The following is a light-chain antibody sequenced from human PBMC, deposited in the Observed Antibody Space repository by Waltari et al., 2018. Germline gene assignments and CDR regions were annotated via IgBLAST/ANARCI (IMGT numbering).Light chain of an antibody. CDR1: QSISKY. CDR2: DAS. V-gene: IGKV3-20*01. Sequence: EIMLTPSPGPLYLSPGERATLSWRASQSISKYLAWYQQKPGQAPRLLIYDASIRATGIPDRFSGSGYGTDFSLTISRLEPEDYAVYYCQKYGSLPATFGRGTKVEIK. CDR3: QKYGSLPAT. J-gene: IGKJ1*01.